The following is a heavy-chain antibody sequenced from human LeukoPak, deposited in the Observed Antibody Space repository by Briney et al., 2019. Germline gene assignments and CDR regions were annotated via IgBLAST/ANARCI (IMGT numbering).Heavy chain of an antibody. CDR3: TSGQMFTSGGFDD. D-gene: IGHD6-19*01. CDR2: IYTAGDT. CDR1: GFSVSDKY. J-gene: IGHJ4*02. V-gene: IGHV3-53*01. Sequence: GGSLRLSCAASGFSVSDKYMGWVRQAPGKGLEWVSVIYTAGDTFYPDSVRGRFSISRDTSRNMVNLQMNSLRAEDTALYYCTSGQMFTSGGFDDWGRGTLVTVSS.